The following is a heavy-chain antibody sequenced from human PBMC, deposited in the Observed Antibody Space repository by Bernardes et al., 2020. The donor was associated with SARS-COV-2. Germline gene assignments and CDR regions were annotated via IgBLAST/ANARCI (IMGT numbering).Heavy chain of an antibody. D-gene: IGHD6-13*01. Sequence: SETLSLTRTVSGGSISSYYWSWIRQPPGKGLEWIGYIYYSGSTNYNPSLKSRVTISVDTSKNQFSLKLSSVTAADTAVYYCARDQAARRGWFDPWGQGTLVTVSS. CDR3: ARDQAARRGWFDP. CDR1: GGSISSYY. J-gene: IGHJ5*02. V-gene: IGHV4-59*01. CDR2: IYYSGST.